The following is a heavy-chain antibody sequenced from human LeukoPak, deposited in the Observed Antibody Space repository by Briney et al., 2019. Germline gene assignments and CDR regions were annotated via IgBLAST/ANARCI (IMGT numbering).Heavy chain of an antibody. CDR3: ARDRGQYYYGSGSYHDSDY. CDR2: IYYSGST. V-gene: IGHV4-39*07. Sequence: GTLRLSCAASGFTFSIYGMGWIRQPPGKGLEWIGSIYYSGSTYYNPSLKSRVTISVDTSKNQFSLKLSSVTAADTAVYYCARDRGQYYYGSGSYHDSDYWGQGTLVTVSS. D-gene: IGHD3-10*01. CDR1: GFTFSIYG. J-gene: IGHJ4*02.